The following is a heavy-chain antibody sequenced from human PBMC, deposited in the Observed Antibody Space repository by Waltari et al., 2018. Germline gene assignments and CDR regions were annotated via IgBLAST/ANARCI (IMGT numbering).Heavy chain of an antibody. D-gene: IGHD4-17*01. V-gene: IGHV4-38-2*01. CDR3: ARHAADYGDYVGGWWFDP. Sequence: QVQLQESGPGLVKPSETLSLTCAVSGYSISSGYYWGWIRQPPGKGLEWIGSIYHSGSTYYNPSLKSRVTISVDTSKNQFSLKLSSVTAADTAVYYCARHAADYGDYVGGWWFDPWGQGTLVTVSS. CDR2: IYHSGST. J-gene: IGHJ5*02. CDR1: GYSISSGYY.